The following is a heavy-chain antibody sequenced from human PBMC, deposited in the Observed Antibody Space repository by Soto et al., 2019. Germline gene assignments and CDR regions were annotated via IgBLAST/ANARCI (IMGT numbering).Heavy chain of an antibody. CDR1: GGSFSGYY. Sequence: KPSETLSLTCAVYGGSFSGYYWSWIRQPPGKGLEWIGEINHSGSTNYNPSLKSRVTISVDTSKNQFSLKLSSVTAADTAVYYCARGLRYSSGRGYYFDYWGQGTLVTVSS. CDR3: ARGLRYSSGRGYYFDY. CDR2: INHSGST. J-gene: IGHJ4*02. D-gene: IGHD6-19*01. V-gene: IGHV4-34*01.